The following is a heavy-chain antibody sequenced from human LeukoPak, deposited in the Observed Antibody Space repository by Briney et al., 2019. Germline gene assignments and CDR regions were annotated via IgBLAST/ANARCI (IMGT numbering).Heavy chain of an antibody. J-gene: IGHJ4*02. CDR2: IIPIFGTA. CDR3: ARTGSIAAAGTMTYFDY. Sequence: SVKVSCKASGGTFSSYAISWVRQAPGQGLEWVGRIIPIFGTANYAQKFQGRVTITTDESTSTAYMELSSLRSEDTAVYYCARTGSIAAAGTMTYFDYWGQGTLVTASS. D-gene: IGHD6-13*01. V-gene: IGHV1-69*05. CDR1: GGTFSSYA.